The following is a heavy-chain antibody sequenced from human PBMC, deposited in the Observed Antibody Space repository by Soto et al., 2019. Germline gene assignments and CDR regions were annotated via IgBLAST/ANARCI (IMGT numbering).Heavy chain of an antibody. Sequence: PSETLSLTCTVSGGSISSYYWSWIRQPPGKGLEWIGYIYYSGSTNYNPSLKSRVTISVDTSKNQFSLKLSSVTAADTAVYYCARHIFPNYYGSGSYYINWFDPWGQGTLVTVSS. D-gene: IGHD3-10*01. CDR2: IYYSGST. J-gene: IGHJ5*02. V-gene: IGHV4-59*01. CDR1: GGSISSYY. CDR3: ARHIFPNYYGSGSYYINWFDP.